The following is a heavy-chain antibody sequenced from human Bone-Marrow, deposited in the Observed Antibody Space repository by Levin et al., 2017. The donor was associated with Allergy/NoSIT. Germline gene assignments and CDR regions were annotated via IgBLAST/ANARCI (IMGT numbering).Heavy chain of an antibody. CDR2: IYQSGSI. D-gene: IGHD3-16*01. CDR1: GYSISSGYY. CDR3: VRFGASRSLSLAYYYFGMDA. Sequence: SQTLSLTCTVSGYSISSGYYWGWIRQSPGKGLEWIGTIYQSGSIYYTSSLKSRVAISVDTSKNQFSLTLTSVTAAATAVYFCVRFGASRSLSLAYYYFGMDAWGQGTTVTVSS. V-gene: IGHV4-38-2*02. J-gene: IGHJ6*02.